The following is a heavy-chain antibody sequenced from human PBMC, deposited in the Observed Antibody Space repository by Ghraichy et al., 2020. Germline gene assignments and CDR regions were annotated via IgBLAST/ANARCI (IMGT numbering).Heavy chain of an antibody. CDR2: ISGSGGST. V-gene: IGHV3-23*01. D-gene: IGHD6-19*01. CDR1: GFTFSSYA. CDR3: AKDVQGKRLGYYFDY. J-gene: IGHJ4*02. Sequence: GESLNISCAASGFTFSSYAMSWVRQAPGKGLEWVSAISGSGGSTYYADSVKGRFTISRDNSKNTVYLQMNSLRAEDTAVYYCAKDVQGKRLGYYFDYWGQGTLVTVSS.